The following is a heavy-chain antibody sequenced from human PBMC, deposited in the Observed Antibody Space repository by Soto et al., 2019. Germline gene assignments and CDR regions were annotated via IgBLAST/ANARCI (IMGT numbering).Heavy chain of an antibody. CDR2: ISAYSGST. CDR3: ARDFTKSSSWPNSFEY. Sequence: QVQLVQSGAEVKKPGASVKVSCKASGYTFTTYGISWVRQAPGQGLEWMGWISAYSGSTKFAQKLQCSVTITTDTTTTTAYMELRSLTSDDTAVYYCARDFTKSSSWPNSFEYWGQGTLVTFSS. CDR1: GYTFTTYG. V-gene: IGHV1-18*01. D-gene: IGHD6-13*01. J-gene: IGHJ4*02.